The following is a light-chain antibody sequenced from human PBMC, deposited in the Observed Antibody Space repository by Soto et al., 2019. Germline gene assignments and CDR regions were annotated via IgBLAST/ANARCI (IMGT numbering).Light chain of an antibody. CDR3: QQYNNWPRAT. J-gene: IGKJ4*01. Sequence: IVMTQSPATLSVSPGERATLSCRASQSINSNLAWYQQKPGQAPRLLMFRASIRATGFPARFSGSGSGTEFNCTISSLQSEDSAIYYCQQYNNWPRATFGGGTKVDIK. V-gene: IGKV3-15*01. CDR2: RAS. CDR1: QSINSN.